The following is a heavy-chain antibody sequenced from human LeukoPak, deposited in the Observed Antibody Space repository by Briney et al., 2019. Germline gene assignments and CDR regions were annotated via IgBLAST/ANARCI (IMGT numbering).Heavy chain of an antibody. J-gene: IGHJ4*02. CDR2: IYSDNT. D-gene: IGHD4/OR15-4a*01. CDR3: ARRAGAYSHPYDY. Sequence: GGSLRLSCAAPGFIFSSYNMNWVRQAPGKGLEWVSFIYSDNTHYSDSVKGRFTISRDNSKNTLYLQMNSLRAEDTAVYYCARRAGAYSHPYDYWGQGTLVTVSS. V-gene: IGHV3-53*01. CDR1: GFIFSSYN.